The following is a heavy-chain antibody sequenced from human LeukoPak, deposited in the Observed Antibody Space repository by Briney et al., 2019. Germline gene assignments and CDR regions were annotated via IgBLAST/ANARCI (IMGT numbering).Heavy chain of an antibody. J-gene: IGHJ4*02. CDR2: IYYSGST. CDR1: GGSISSSSYY. D-gene: IGHD6-19*01. Sequence: SETLSLTCTVSGGSISSSSYYWGWIRQPPGKGLEWIGSIYYSGSTYYNPSLKSRVTISVDTSKNQFSLKLSSVTAADTAVYYCARLSRWLSSYYFDYWGRGTLVTVSS. V-gene: IGHV4-39*01. CDR3: ARLSRWLSSYYFDY.